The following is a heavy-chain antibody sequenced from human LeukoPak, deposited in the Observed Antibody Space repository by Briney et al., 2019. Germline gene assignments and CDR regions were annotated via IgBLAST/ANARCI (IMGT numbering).Heavy chain of an antibody. J-gene: IGHJ4*02. Sequence: ASVKVSCKASGGTFSSYAISWVRQAPGQGLEWMGGIIPIFGTANYAQKFQGRVTITADESTSTAYMELRSLRSDDTAVYYCARDKGVGATTFGLNFDYWGQGTLVTVSS. D-gene: IGHD1-26*01. CDR2: IIPIFGTA. V-gene: IGHV1-69*13. CDR3: ARDKGVGATTFGLNFDY. CDR1: GGTFSSYA.